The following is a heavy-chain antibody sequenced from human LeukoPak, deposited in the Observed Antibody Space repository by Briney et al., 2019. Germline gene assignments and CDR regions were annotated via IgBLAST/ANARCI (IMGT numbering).Heavy chain of an antibody. CDR3: AKDVRDCSSASCFPRFDS. V-gene: IGHV3-23*01. CDR2: ISGSGTIT. J-gene: IGHJ4*02. CDR1: GFTFSSHA. Sequence: GGSLRLSCAASGFTFSSHAMNWVRQAPGKGLEWVSVISGSGTITFYPDSVKGRFTVSRDSSRSTLFLQMNSLRAEDTAVYYCAKDVRDCSSASCFPRFDSWGQGTLVTVSS. D-gene: IGHD2-2*01.